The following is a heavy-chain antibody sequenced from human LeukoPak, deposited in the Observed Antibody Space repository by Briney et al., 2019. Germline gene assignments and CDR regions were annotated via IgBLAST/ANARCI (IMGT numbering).Heavy chain of an antibody. CDR2: IDESGNT. CDR3: ARGAGYSSSWYRFDYYYYGMDV. D-gene: IGHD6-13*01. Sequence: SETLSLTCTVSGGSVSSYFWSWVRRPPGKGLEWIGYIDESGNTNYNPSLKSQVSISIAKSKNQFSLKLSSVTAADTAMYYCARGAGYSSSWYRFDYYYYGMDVWGQGTTVTVSS. V-gene: IGHV4-59*02. CDR1: GGSVSSYF. J-gene: IGHJ6*02.